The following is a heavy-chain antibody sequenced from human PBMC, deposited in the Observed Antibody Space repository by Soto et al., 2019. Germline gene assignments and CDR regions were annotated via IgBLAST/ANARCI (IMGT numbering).Heavy chain of an antibody. CDR1: GFTFGDYA. V-gene: IGHV3-49*04. CDR2: IKSKAYGGTT. J-gene: IGHJ4*02. Sequence: GGSLRLSCTASGFTFGDYAMSWVRQAPGKGLEWVGFIKSKAYGGTTEYAASVKGRFTISRDDSKSIAYLQMSSLKTEDMAVYFCARGSVHFYDNSFDYWGQGTPVTVSS. D-gene: IGHD3-22*01. CDR3: ARGSVHFYDNSFDY.